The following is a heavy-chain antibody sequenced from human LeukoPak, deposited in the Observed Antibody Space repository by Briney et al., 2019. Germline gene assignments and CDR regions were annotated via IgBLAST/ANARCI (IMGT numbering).Heavy chain of an antibody. V-gene: IGHV3-30*04. CDR3: ARATYGSNYGMDV. D-gene: IGHD3-10*01. CDR1: GFTFSSYA. CDR2: ISYDGSNK. Sequence: GGSLRLSCAASGFTFSSYAMHWVRQAPGKGLEWVAVISYDGSNKYYADSVKGRFTISRDNSKNTLYLQMNSLRAEDTAVYYCARATYGSNYGMDVWGQGTTVTVSS. J-gene: IGHJ6*02.